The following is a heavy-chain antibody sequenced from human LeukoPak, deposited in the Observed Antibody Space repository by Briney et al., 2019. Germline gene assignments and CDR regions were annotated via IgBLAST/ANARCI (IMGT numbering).Heavy chain of an antibody. V-gene: IGHV3-30-3*01. Sequence: GGSLRLSCAASGFTFSSYAMHWVRQAPGKGLEWVAVISYDGSNKYYADSVKGRFTISRDNSKNTLYLQMNSLRAEDTAVYYCARGITKVPTYWGQGTLVTVSS. CDR2: ISYDGSNK. CDR3: ARGITKVPTY. J-gene: IGHJ4*02. CDR1: GFTFSSYA. D-gene: IGHD4/OR15-4a*01.